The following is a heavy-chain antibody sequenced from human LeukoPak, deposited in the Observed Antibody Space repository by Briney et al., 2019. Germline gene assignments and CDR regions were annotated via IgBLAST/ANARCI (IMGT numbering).Heavy chain of an antibody. V-gene: IGHV3-21*04. Sequence: GGSLRLSCVASGFIFSDFGMNWVRQVPGKGLEWVAFISSRGTSTFYAESVKGRFTISRDTGKKSLDLQMTSLRVEDTAAYYCLRGNDCSATTCYPLSAFDYWGQGTLVTVSS. J-gene: IGHJ4*02. CDR2: ISSRGTST. CDR1: GFIFSDFG. CDR3: LRGNDCSATTCYPLSAFDY. D-gene: IGHD2-2*01.